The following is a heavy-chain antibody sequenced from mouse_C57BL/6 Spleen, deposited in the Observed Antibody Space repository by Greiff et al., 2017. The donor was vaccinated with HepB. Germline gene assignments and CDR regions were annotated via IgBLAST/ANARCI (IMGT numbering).Heavy chain of an antibody. J-gene: IGHJ1*03. CDR2: INPNNGGT. V-gene: IGHV1-26*01. Sequence: VQLQQSGPELVKPGASVKISCKASGYTFTDYYMNWVKQSHGKSLEWIGDINPNNGGTSYNQKFKGKATLTVDKSSSTAYMELRSLTSEDSAVYYCARMRSWYFDVWGTGTTVTVSS. CDR1: GYTFTDYY. CDR3: ARMRSWYFDV.